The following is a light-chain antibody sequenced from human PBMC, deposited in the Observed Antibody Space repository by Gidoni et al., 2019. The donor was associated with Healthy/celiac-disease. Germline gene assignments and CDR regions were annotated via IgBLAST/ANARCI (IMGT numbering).Light chain of an antibody. V-gene: IGKV3-11*01. Sequence: EIVLTQSPATLSLSPGVRATLSCRASQSVSSYLAWYQQKPGQAPRLLIYDASNRATGIPARFSGSGSGTDFTLTISSLEPEDFAVYYCQQRSNWPITFXQXTRLEIK. CDR3: QQRSNWPIT. CDR1: QSVSSY. J-gene: IGKJ5*01. CDR2: DAS.